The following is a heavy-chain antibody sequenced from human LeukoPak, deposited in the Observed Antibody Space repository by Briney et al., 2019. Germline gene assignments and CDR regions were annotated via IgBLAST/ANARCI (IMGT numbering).Heavy chain of an antibody. V-gene: IGHV3-7*01. J-gene: IGHJ5*02. D-gene: IGHD3-10*01. CDR3: ASSSYSCSSS. CDR1: GFTFTTYW. CDR2: INEAGSNK. Sequence: GGSLRLSFAASGFTFTTYWMIWVRQAPGKGVEFVANINEAGSNKYYVGSVEGRFTISRNNAKNSVFLKMNSLRADDTAMYYCASSSYSCSSSWGQGTLVTVSS.